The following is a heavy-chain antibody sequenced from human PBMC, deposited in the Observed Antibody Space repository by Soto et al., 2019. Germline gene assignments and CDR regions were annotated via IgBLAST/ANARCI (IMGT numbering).Heavy chain of an antibody. CDR1: GFTFSSYI. CDR3: VREGNVASASGGAFDI. D-gene: IGHD2-15*01. CDR2: IFHGGSEK. J-gene: IGHJ3*02. Sequence: GGSLRLSCAASGFTFSSYIMHWVRQAPGKGLEWVAVIFHGGSEKYYGDSVKGRFTISRDNSNDTLYLQMNSVRTEDTVFFYCVREGNVASASGGAFDIWGQGTMVTVSS. V-gene: IGHV3-30-3*01.